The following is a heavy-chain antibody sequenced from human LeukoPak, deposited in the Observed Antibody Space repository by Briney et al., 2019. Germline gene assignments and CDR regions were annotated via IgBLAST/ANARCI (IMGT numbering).Heavy chain of an antibody. CDR2: INHSGST. CDR3: ASSIAATDY. D-gene: IGHD6-13*01. J-gene: IGHJ4*02. V-gene: IGHV4-34*01. Sequence: SETLSLTCAVSGGSFSGYYWSWIRQPPGKGLEWIGEINHSGSTNYNPSLKSRVTISVDTSKNQFSLKLSSVTAADTAVYYCASSIAATDYWGQGTLVTVSS. CDR1: GGSFSGYY.